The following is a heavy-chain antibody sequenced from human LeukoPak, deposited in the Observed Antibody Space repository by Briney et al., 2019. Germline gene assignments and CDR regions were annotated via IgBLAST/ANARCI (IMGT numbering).Heavy chain of an antibody. D-gene: IGHD2-8*01. CDR1: GYTFTGYY. CDR3: ARYGDCSNGVCYFDN. J-gene: IGHJ4*02. CDR2: INPKNGGT. V-gene: IGHV1-2*02. Sequence: ASVKVSCRTSGYTFTGYYIHWMRQAPGQGLEWMGWINPKNGGTNYIQKFRGRVTMTRDTSTSTAYMEVTSLRSDDTAVYYCARYGDCSNGVCYFDNWGQGTLVTVPS.